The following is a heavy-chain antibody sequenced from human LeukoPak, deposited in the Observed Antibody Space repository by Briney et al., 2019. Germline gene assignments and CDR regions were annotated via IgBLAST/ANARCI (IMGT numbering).Heavy chain of an antibody. Sequence: GGSLRLSCAASGFTFSSYGMHWVRQAPGKGLEWVAFIRYDGSNKYYADSVKGRFTISRDNSKNTLYLQMNSLRAEDTAVYYCAKDSLGIAVTTTIRNWFDPWGQGTLVTVSS. CDR2: IRYDGSNK. D-gene: IGHD6-19*01. CDR1: GFTFSSYG. V-gene: IGHV3-30*02. J-gene: IGHJ5*02. CDR3: AKDSLGIAVTTTIRNWFDP.